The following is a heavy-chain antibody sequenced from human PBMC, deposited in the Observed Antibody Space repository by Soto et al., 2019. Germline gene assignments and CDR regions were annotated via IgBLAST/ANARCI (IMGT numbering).Heavy chain of an antibody. J-gene: IGHJ6*02. Sequence: ASVKVSCKASGYPFPSSDINWVRQATGQGLEWMGWMNPNSGNTGYAQKFQGRVTMTRNTSTSTVYMELSSLRSEDTAVYYCARDRKWELLHYYYGMDVWGQGTTVTVSS. CDR1: GYPFPSSD. CDR2: MNPNSGNT. D-gene: IGHD1-26*01. CDR3: ARDRKWELLHYYYGMDV. V-gene: IGHV1-8*01.